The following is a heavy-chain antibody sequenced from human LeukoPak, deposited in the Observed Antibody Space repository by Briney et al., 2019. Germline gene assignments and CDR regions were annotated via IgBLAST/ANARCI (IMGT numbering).Heavy chain of an antibody. D-gene: IGHD1-1*01. Sequence: PSQTLSLTCTISGDTVSSNSAAWNWIRQSPSRGLEWLGRTYYRSNWYHDYAASVKSRMTIKPDTPKNQFSLQMNSVTPEDTAVYYCARGGGRTGSTVSWFDPWGQGTLVTVPS. CDR2: TYYRSNWYH. J-gene: IGHJ5*02. CDR3: ARGGGRTGSTVSWFDP. CDR1: GDTVSSNSAA. V-gene: IGHV6-1*01.